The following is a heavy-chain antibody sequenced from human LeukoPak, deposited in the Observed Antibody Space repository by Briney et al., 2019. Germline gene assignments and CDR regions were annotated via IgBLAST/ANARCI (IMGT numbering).Heavy chain of an antibody. J-gene: IGHJ4*02. V-gene: IGHV1-69*13. CDR3: ARDLEGCSSTSCLYY. CDR1: GGTFSSYA. Sequence: SVKVSCKAAGGTFSSYAISWVRQAPGQGLEWMGGIIPIFGTANYAQKFQGRVTITADESTSTAYMELSSLRSEDTAVYYCARDLEGCSSTSCLYYWGQGTLVTVSS. CDR2: IIPIFGTA. D-gene: IGHD2-2*01.